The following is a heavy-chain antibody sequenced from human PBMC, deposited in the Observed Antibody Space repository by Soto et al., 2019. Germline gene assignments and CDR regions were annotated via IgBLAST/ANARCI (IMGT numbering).Heavy chain of an antibody. CDR1: GFTFSSYG. J-gene: IGHJ5*02. D-gene: IGHD2-21*02. CDR2: IWYDGSNK. CDR3: ARDALEHIVVVTGWFDP. Sequence: QVQLVESGGGVVQPGRSLRLSCAASGFTFSSYGMHWVRQAPGKGLEWVAVIWYDGSNKYYADSVKGRFTISRDNSKNTLYLQMNSLRAEDTAVYYCARDALEHIVVVTGWFDPWGQGTLVTVSS. V-gene: IGHV3-33*01.